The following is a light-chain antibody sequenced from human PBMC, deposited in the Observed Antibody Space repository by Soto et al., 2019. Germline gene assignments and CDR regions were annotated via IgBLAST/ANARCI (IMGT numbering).Light chain of an antibody. CDR2: AVS. CDR1: SSDIGRFDY. J-gene: IGLJ3*02. Sequence: QSALTQPVSVSASPGQSITISCAGTSSDIGRFDYVSWYQHHPGNAPKLVISAVSRRSSGISDRFSGSKSVNTATLTISGLQAEDEADYYCASYTTSTTQVFGGGTKLTVL. V-gene: IGLV2-14*01. CDR3: ASYTTSTTQV.